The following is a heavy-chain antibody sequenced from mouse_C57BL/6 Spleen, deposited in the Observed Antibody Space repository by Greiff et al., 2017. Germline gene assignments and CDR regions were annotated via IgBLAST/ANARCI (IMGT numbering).Heavy chain of an antibody. CDR3: ARSGTGGIDY. V-gene: IGHV1-18*01. CDR1: GYTFTDYN. CDR2: INPNNGGT. Sequence: EVKVVESGPELVKPGASVKIPCKASGYTFTDYNMDWVKQSHGKSLEWIGDINPNNGGTIYNQKFKGKATLTVDKSSSTAYMELRSLTSEDTAVYYCARSGTGGIDYWGQGTTLTVSS. D-gene: IGHD4-1*01. J-gene: IGHJ2*01.